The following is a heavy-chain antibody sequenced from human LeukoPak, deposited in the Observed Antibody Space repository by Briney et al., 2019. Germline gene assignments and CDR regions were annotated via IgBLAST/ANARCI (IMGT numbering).Heavy chain of an antibody. CDR3: ARVAKYYYGSETYYFFEH. CDR1: GFTFTTYW. D-gene: IGHD3-10*01. Sequence: GGSLRLSCAASGFTFTTYWMTWVRQAPGKGLEWVANINQDGSEKYFVDSVKGRFTISRDNAKNSLYLQMNSLRVEDTAVYYCARVAKYYYGSETYYFFEHWGLGTPVTASS. J-gene: IGHJ4*02. V-gene: IGHV3-7*01. CDR2: INQDGSEK.